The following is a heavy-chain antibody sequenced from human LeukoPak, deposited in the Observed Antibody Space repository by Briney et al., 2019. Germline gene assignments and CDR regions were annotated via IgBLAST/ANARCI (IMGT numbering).Heavy chain of an antibody. CDR2: INHSGST. D-gene: IGHD2-2*01. J-gene: IGHJ3*02. V-gene: IGHV4-39*07. CDR1: GGSLISSSYY. CDR3: AGARYCSSTSCYWRI. Sequence: SETLSLTCTVSGGSLISSSYYWGWIRQPPGKGLEWIGEINHSGSTNYNPSLKSRVTISVDTSKNQFSLKLSSVTAADTAVYYCAGARYCSSTSCYWRIWGQGTMVTVSS.